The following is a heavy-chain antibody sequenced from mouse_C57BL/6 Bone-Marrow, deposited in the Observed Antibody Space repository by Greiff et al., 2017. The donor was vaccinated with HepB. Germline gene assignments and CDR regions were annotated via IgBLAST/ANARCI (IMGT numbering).Heavy chain of an antibody. V-gene: IGHV1-69*01. Sequence: QVQLQQPGAELVMPGASVKLSCKASGYTFTSYWMHWVKQRPGQGLEWIGEIDPSDSYTNYNQKFKGKSTLTVDKSSSTAYMQLSSLTSEDSAVYDCARSGLRDYYAMDYWGQGTSVTVSS. CDR1: GYTFTSYW. D-gene: IGHD2-4*01. CDR3: ARSGLRDYYAMDY. CDR2: IDPSDSYT. J-gene: IGHJ4*01.